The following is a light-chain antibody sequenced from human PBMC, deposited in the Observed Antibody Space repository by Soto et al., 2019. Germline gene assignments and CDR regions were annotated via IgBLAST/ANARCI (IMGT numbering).Light chain of an antibody. J-gene: IGKJ1*01. CDR3: QQYGGSSWT. CDR1: QSVSSN. Sequence: EIVMTQSPATLSVSPGERATLSCRASQSVSSNLAWYQQKPGQAPRLLIYGASTRATGIPARFSGRGSGTDFTLTITRLEPEDFAVYYCQQYGGSSWTFGQGTKVDIK. CDR2: GAS. V-gene: IGKV3-15*01.